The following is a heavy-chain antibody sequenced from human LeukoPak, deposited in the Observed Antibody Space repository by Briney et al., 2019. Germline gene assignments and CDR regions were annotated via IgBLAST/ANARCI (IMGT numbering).Heavy chain of an antibody. CDR3: AKRGVVIRVILVGFHKEAYYFNS. J-gene: IGHJ4*02. D-gene: IGHD3-22*01. V-gene: IGHV3-23*01. CDR2: ISETGGST. CDR1: GLTLSNYG. Sequence: PGGSLRLSCAVSGLTLSNYGMTWVRQAPGEGVEWVAGISETGGSTTYADYVKGRFTISRDNPKHTLYLQMNSLRAEDTAVCFCAKRGVVIRVILVGFHKEAYYFNSWGEGALVTVSS.